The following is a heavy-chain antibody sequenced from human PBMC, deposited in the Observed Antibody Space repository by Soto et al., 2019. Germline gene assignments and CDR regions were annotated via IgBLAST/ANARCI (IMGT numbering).Heavy chain of an antibody. CDR3: ASSLIAAAPNAEYSQH. CDR2: INHSGST. D-gene: IGHD6-13*01. CDR1: GGSFSGYY. J-gene: IGHJ1*01. V-gene: IGHV4-34*01. Sequence: PLETLSLTCAVYGGSFSGYYWIWIRQPTGKGLEWIGEINHSGSTNYNPSLKSRVTISVDTSKNQFSLKLSSVTAADTAVYYCASSLIAAAPNAEYSQHWGQGTLVTVSS.